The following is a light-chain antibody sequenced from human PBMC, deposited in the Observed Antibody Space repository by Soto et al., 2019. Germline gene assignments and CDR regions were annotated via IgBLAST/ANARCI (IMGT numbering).Light chain of an antibody. J-gene: IGLJ2*01. Sequence: QSVLTQPRSVSGSPGQSVTISCTGTNRDVGYYNYVSWYQHHPGKAPKLVIYDVNKRPSDVPDRFSASKSGNTASLTISGLQAEDEADYYCCSYRSTYILLFGGGTKLTVL. V-gene: IGLV2-11*01. CDR1: NRDVGYYNY. CDR2: DVN. CDR3: CSYRSTYILL.